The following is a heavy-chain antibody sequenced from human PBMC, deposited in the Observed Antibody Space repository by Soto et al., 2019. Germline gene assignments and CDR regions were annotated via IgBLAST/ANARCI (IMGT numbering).Heavy chain of an antibody. Sequence: QVQLQESGPGLVKPSETLSLTCTVSGGSISTYYWSWIRQPPGKGLEWIGYINYSGRTNYNPSLKSRVTMSQDTSKNQFSLKLRSVTAADTALFYCARYAGSSWFDYWGQGTLVTVSS. CDR3: ARYAGSSWFDY. CDR2: INYSGRT. CDR1: GGSISTYY. J-gene: IGHJ4*02. D-gene: IGHD6-13*01. V-gene: IGHV4-59*01.